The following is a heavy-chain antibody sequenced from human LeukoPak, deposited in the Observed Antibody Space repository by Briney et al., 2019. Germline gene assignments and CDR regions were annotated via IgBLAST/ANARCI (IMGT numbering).Heavy chain of an antibody. CDR1: GGSFSGYY. CDR2: INHSGST. Sequence: SETLSLTCAVYGGSFSGYYWSWIRQPPGKGLEWIGEINHSGSTNYNPSLKSRVTISVDTSKNQFSLKLSSVTAADTAVYYCAREDYYDSSGYYYGQNEIFDYWGQGTLVTVSS. CDR3: AREDYYDSSGYYYGQNEIFDY. J-gene: IGHJ4*02. V-gene: IGHV4-34*01. D-gene: IGHD3-22*01.